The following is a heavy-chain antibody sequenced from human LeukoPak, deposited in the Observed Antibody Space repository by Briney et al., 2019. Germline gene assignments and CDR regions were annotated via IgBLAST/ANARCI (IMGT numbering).Heavy chain of an antibody. V-gene: IGHV3-21*01. J-gene: IGHJ4*02. CDR2: ISSSSYI. CDR3: ARDKTIPSFDY. CDR1: GFTFSSYI. D-gene: IGHD3-9*01. Sequence: GGSLRLSCAASGFTFSSYIMNWVRQAPGKGLEWVSSISSSSYIYYADSVKGRFTISRDNAKNSLYLQMNSLRAEDTAVYYCARDKTIPSFDYWGQGTLVTVSS.